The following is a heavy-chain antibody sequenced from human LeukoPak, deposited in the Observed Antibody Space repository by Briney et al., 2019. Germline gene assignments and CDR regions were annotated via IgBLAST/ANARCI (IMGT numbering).Heavy chain of an antibody. Sequence: GGSLRLSCAASGFTVSSNFMSWVRQAPGKGLEWVSVIYSGGTTYYADSVKGRFTISRDNSKNTLSLQMDNLRAEDTAVYYCASDGYGNNYMDVWGKGTTVTVSS. V-gene: IGHV3-53*01. CDR3: ASDGYGNNYMDV. J-gene: IGHJ6*03. D-gene: IGHD1/OR15-1a*01. CDR1: GFTVSSNF. CDR2: IYSGGTT.